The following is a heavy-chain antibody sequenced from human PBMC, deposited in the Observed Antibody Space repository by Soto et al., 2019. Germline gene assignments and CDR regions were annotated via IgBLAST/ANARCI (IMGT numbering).Heavy chain of an antibody. CDR3: ARDYYDSSGYYTEY. J-gene: IGHJ4*02. CDR2: IYYSGST. CDR1: GGSISSGGYY. V-gene: IGHV4-31*03. Sequence: SLTCTVSGGSISSGGYYWSWIRQHPGKGLEWIGYIYYSGSTYYNPSLKSRVTISVDTSKNQFSLKLSSVTAADTAVYYCARDYYDSSGYYTEYWGQGTLVTVS. D-gene: IGHD3-22*01.